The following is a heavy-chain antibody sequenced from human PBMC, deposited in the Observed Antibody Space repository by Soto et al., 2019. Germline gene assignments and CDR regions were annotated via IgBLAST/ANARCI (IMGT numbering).Heavy chain of an antibody. CDR3: ARPTHSSSWSLYYYYGMDV. J-gene: IGHJ6*02. D-gene: IGHD6-13*01. CDR1: GGTFSSYA. V-gene: IGHV1-69*13. CDR2: IIPIFGTA. Sequence: ASVKVSCKASGGTFSSYAISWVRQAPGQGLEWMGGIIPIFGTANYAQKFQGRVTITADESTSTAYMELSSLRSEDTAVYYCARPTHSSSWSLYYYYGMDVWGQGTTVTVSS.